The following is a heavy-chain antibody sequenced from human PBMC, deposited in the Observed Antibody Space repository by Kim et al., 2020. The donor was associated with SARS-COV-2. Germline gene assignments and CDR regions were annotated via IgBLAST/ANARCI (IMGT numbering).Heavy chain of an antibody. J-gene: IGHJ4*02. Sequence: STGYDASVKGRVPNSRDNAKNTLYLQMNSLRAEDTAVYYCARGGSGSLDYWGQGTLVTVSS. V-gene: IGHV3-74*01. CDR3: ARGGSGSLDY. CDR2: ST. D-gene: IGHD3-16*01.